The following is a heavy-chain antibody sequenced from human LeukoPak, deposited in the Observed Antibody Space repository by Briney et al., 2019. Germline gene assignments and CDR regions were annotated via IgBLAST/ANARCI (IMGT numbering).Heavy chain of an antibody. Sequence: PSETLSLTCTVSGGSISSYYWSWIRQPPGKGLEWIGYIYYSGSTNYNPSLKSRVTISVDTSKNQSSLKLSSVTAADTAVYYCARGLGTVTFFDYWGQGTLVTVSS. J-gene: IGHJ4*02. CDR3: ARGLGTVTFFDY. CDR2: IYYSGST. CDR1: GGSISSYY. D-gene: IGHD4-17*01. V-gene: IGHV4-59*01.